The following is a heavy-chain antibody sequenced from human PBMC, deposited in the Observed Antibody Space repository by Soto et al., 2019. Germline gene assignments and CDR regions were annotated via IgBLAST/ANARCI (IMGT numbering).Heavy chain of an antibody. CDR3: ARRHSSSSASDP. D-gene: IGHD6-13*01. Sequence: EVQLVQSGAEVKKPGESLRISCKGSGYSFTSYWISWVRQMPGKGLEWMGRIDPSDSYTNYSPSFQGHVTISADKSISTAYLQWSSLKASATAMYYCARRHSSSSASDPWGQGTLVTVSS. V-gene: IGHV5-10-1*01. CDR1: GYSFTSYW. CDR2: IDPSDSYT. J-gene: IGHJ5*02.